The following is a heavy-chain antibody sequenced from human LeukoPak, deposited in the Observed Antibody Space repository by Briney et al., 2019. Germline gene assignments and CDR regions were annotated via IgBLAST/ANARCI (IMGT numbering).Heavy chain of an antibody. J-gene: IGHJ4*02. Sequence: GGSLRLSCAASGSPFSSYPLSWVRQTPRKGLEWVSAISVSGGATYYADSVRGRFTISRDNSKNTLYLQMNSLRAEDTALYYCAKGGPLGYCTSTSCYTVFHWGQGTLVTVSS. CDR1: GSPFSSYP. CDR2: ISVSGGAT. CDR3: AKGGPLGYCTSTSCYTVFH. D-gene: IGHD2-2*02. V-gene: IGHV3-23*01.